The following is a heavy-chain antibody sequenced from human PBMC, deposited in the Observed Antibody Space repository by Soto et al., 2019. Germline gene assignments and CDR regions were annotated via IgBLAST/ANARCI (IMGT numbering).Heavy chain of an antibody. CDR3: ARGSIIVVVPAAFNDASDI. D-gene: IGHD2-2*01. J-gene: IGHJ3*02. V-gene: IGHV3-48*02. CDR1: GFTFSSYS. CDR2: ISSSSSTI. Sequence: PGGSLRLSCAASGFTFSSYSMNWVRQAPGKGLDWVSYISSSSSTIYYADSVKGRFTISRDNAKNSLYLQMNSLRDEDTAVYYCARGSIIVVVPAAFNDASDIWGQGTMVTVSS.